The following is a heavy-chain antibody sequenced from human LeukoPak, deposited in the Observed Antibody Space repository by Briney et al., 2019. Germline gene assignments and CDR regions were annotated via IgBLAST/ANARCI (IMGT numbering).Heavy chain of an antibody. CDR2: IIPILGIA. CDR3: ARGDYGSGSYYNGAAY. D-gene: IGHD3-10*01. Sequence: SVKVSCKASGGTFSSYTISWVRQAPGQGPEWMGRIIPILGIANYAQKFQGRVTITADKSTSTAYMELSSLRSEDTAVYYCARGDYGSGSYYNGAAYWGQGTLVTVSS. CDR1: GGTFSSYT. J-gene: IGHJ4*02. V-gene: IGHV1-69*02.